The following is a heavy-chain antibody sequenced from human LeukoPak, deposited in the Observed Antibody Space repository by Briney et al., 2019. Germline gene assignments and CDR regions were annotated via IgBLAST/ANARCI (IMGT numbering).Heavy chain of an antibody. V-gene: IGHV4-34*01. CDR2: INHSGST. D-gene: IGHD3-10*01. J-gene: IGHJ4*02. CDR3: ARGRVQGKAFDY. Sequence: SETLSLTCAVYGGSFSGYYWSWIRQPPGKGLEWIGEINHSGSTNYNPSLKSRVTISVNTSKNQFSLKLSSVTAADTAVYYCARGRVQGKAFDYWGQGTLVTVSS. CDR1: GGSFSGYY.